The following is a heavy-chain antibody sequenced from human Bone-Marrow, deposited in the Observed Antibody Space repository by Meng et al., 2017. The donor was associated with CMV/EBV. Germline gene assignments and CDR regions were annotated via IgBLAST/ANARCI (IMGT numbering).Heavy chain of an antibody. CDR2: ISSSGTYI. Sequence: GGSMRLYWAAFGSPFSRHSMNWVRQAPGKGLEWVSSISSSGTYIYYADSVKGRFTISRDNAQNSLYLQMNSLRAEDTAVYYCARDVSPRSSAYFAIYYFYALDVWGQGTTVTVSS. CDR1: GSPFSRHS. V-gene: IGHV3-21*01. CDR3: ARDVSPRSSAYFAIYYFYALDV. D-gene: IGHD2-21*01. J-gene: IGHJ6*02.